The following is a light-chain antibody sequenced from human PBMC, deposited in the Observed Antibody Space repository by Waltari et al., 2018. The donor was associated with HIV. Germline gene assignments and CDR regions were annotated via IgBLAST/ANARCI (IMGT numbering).Light chain of an antibody. CDR2: DDR. V-gene: IGLV3-21*02. CDR3: QVWGATNDWV. CDR1: NIGVRD. J-gene: IGLJ3*02. Sequence: YVLTQPPSVSVAPNQRATVACIGENIGVRDVHWYRQRSGQAPEVVIHDDRDRAPGIPGRITGSNSGDMATLTIASVEAGDEAVYYCQVWGATNDWVFGGGTKVTVL.